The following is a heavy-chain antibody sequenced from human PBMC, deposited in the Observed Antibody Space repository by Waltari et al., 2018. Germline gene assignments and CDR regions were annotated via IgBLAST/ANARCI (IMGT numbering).Heavy chain of an antibody. CDR3: AKRAMVRGVIIRNNWFDP. D-gene: IGHD3-10*01. J-gene: IGHJ5*02. V-gene: IGHV3-30*02. Sequence: QVQLVESGGGVVQPGGSLRLSCAASGFTFSSYGMHWVRQAPGQGLEWVAFIRYDGSNKYYADSVKGRFTISRDNSKNTLYLQMNSLRAEDMAVYYCAKRAMVRGVIIRNNWFDPWGQGTLVTVSS. CDR2: IRYDGSNK. CDR1: GFTFSSYG.